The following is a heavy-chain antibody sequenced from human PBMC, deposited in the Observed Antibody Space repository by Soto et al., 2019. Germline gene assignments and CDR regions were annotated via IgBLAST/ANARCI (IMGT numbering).Heavy chain of an antibody. CDR2: INPSTGNT. Sequence: QVQLVQSGAEVKKPGASVKVSCKASGYTFTSYDIIWVRRATGQGLEGMGWINPSTGNTDSAEKFQGRLTMTRTTSIGTVYMEPSSLSFEDTAVYYCARGRIIVAGGFDPWGQGTLVTVSS. V-gene: IGHV1-8*01. J-gene: IGHJ5*02. D-gene: IGHD5-12*01. CDR1: GYTFTSYD. CDR3: ARGRIIVAGGFDP.